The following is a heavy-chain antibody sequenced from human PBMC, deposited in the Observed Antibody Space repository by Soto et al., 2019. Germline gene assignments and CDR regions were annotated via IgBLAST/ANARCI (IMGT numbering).Heavy chain of an antibody. CDR2: IYTSETT. J-gene: IGHJ4*02. Sequence: XETLSLTFNVSGGSMSSYVWSWIRQPAGKGLEWIGRIYTSETTNYNPSLKSRVTMSVDTSKNQFSLKVNSVTAADTAVYYSARESAAATYRPLEYWGQGTLVTVSS. CDR1: GGSMSSYV. V-gene: IGHV4-4*07. D-gene: IGHD1-1*01. CDR3: ARESAAATYRPLEY.